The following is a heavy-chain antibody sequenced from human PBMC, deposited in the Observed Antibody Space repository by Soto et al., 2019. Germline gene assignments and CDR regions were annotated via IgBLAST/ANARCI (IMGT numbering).Heavy chain of an antibody. D-gene: IGHD3-22*01. V-gene: IGHV3-66*01. J-gene: IGHJ4*01. CDR2: MYSGGST. CDR3: AKAPYQSSGYYPL. CDR1: GFNVGVNY. Sequence: GGSLRLSCTASGFNVGVNYMSWVRQAPGKGLEWVSVMYSGGSTDYADSVKGRFTISRDNSKNTLYLQMDSLGAEDTAVYYCAKAPYQSSGYYPLWGHGTLVTVCS.